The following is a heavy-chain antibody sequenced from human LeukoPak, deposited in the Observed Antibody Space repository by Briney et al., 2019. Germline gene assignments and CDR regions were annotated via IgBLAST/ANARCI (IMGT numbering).Heavy chain of an antibody. D-gene: IGHD6-13*01. CDR3: AKEGSSSWYSYYYYYMDV. CDR1: GFTFSNYW. CDR2: ISYDGSNK. Sequence: GGSLRLSCIASGFTFSNYWMSWVRQAPGKGLEWVAVISYDGSNKYYADSVKGRFTISRDNSKNTLYLQMNSLRAEDTAVYYCAKEGSSSWYSYYYYYMDVWGKGTTVTVSS. J-gene: IGHJ6*03. V-gene: IGHV3-30*18.